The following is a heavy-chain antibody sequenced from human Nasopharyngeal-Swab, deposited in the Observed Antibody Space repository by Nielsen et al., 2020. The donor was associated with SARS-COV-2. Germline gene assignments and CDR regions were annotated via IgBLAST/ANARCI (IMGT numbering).Heavy chain of an antibody. CDR3: ARLPSAWGRRDFDY. CDR1: GFTFSTYS. CDR2: ISSSVSYI. Sequence: GGSLRLSCAASGFTFSTYSMIWVRQAPAKGLEWVSWISSSVSYIYSADPVKGRFTISRDNAKNALYLQMSSLRAEDTAVYYCARLPSAWGRRDFDYWGQGTLVTVSS. J-gene: IGHJ4*02. V-gene: IGHV3-21*06. D-gene: IGHD6-19*01.